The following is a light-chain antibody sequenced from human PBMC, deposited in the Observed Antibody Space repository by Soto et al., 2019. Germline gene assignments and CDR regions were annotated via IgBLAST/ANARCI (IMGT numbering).Light chain of an antibody. CDR2: DGS. V-gene: IGKV1-5*01. CDR3: QHHNRNSQT. J-gene: IGKJ1*01. CDR1: QTISKW. Sequence: IQLTQSPATVSSSLGDRVAIXSRASQTISKWLGWYQQKVGKAPNLLCCDGSTLEGGGPSRFSGSGSVTEFTRTLSSRQPDDFATYYGQHHNRNSQTFGQGTKVDIK.